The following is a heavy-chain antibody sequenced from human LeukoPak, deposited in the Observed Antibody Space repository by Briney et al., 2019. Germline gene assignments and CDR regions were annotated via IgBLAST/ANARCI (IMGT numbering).Heavy chain of an antibody. V-gene: IGHV3-74*01. CDR2: INPDGSSI. J-gene: IGHJ5*02. Sequence: PGGSLRLSCAGFGFTFSNAWVNWVRQAPGKGLVWVSRINPDGSSIGYADSVKGRFSISRDNAKNTLYLQMNSLRAEDTAFYYCASEGVPGGIDPWGQGTLVTVSS. CDR3: ASEGVPGGIDP. CDR1: GFTFSNAW. D-gene: IGHD3-16*01.